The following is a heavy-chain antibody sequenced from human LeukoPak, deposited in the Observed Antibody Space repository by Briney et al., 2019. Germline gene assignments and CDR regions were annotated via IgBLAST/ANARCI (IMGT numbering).Heavy chain of an antibody. CDR1: GFTFSSYW. Sequence: GGSLRLSCAASGFTFSSYWMSWVRQAPGKGLEWVANIKQDGSEKYYVDSVKGRFTISRDNAKNSLYLQMNSLRAEDTAVYYCARDLGSSGYCHHYWGQGTLVTVSS. CDR2: IKQDGSEK. CDR3: ARDLGSSGYCHHY. J-gene: IGHJ4*02. V-gene: IGHV3-7*01. D-gene: IGHD3-22*01.